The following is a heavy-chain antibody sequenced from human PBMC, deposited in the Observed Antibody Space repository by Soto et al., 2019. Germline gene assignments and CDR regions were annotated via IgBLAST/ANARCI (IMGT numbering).Heavy chain of an antibody. CDR2: IDLSDSYT. CDR1: GYNFINNW. CDR3: ARQSRFYYGMDV. V-gene: IGHV5-10-1*01. J-gene: IGHJ6*02. Sequence: GESLKISCKGSGYNFINNWISWVRQMPGKGLEWMGRIDLSDSYTNYSPSFQGHVTISADRSVSTAYVQWSSLKASDTAMYYCARQSRFYYGMDVWGQGTTVTV.